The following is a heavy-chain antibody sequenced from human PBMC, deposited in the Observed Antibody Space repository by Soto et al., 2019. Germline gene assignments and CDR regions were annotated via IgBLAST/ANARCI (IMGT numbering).Heavy chain of an antibody. Sequence: SETLSLTCTVSGFSINSSSYYWAWIRQPPGKGLEWIGSIYYSGSTYYPPSLKSRVTISVDTSKSQFSLKLSSVTAADTAVYYCARLWVSTYYCGKGEPLNFDYWGQGTRVTVSS. CDR1: GFSINSSSYY. V-gene: IGHV4-39*01. CDR3: ARLWVSTYYCGKGEPLNFDY. J-gene: IGHJ4*02. D-gene: IGHD3-10*01. CDR2: IYYSGST.